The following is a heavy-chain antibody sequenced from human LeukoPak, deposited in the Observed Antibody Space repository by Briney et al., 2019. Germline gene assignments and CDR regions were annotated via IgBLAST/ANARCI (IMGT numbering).Heavy chain of an antibody. CDR3: AKDGGLWISAHWGDS. J-gene: IGHJ4*02. CDR1: GFTFSSYA. D-gene: IGHD2-2*03. V-gene: IGHV3-23*01. CDR2: ISGGGDSI. Sequence: GGSLRLSCAASGFTFSSYAMSWVRQAPGKGLEWVSAISGGGDSIYYADSVKGRFTISRDDSKNTLYLQMNSLRAEDTAVYYCAKDGGLWISAHWGDSWGRGTLVTVSS.